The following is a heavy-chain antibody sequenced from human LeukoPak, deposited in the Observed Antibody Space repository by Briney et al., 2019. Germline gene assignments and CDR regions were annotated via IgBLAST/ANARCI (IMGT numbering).Heavy chain of an antibody. D-gene: IGHD3-9*01. CDR1: GYTFNDYY. V-gene: IGHV1-69-2*01. CDR3: ARGSRSFDWLRSYFDF. Sequence: GATVKISREASGYTFNDYYIHWVQQAPGKGLEWMGRVDLEDGDTIYAEKFQGRVTITADTSTDTAFMDLSSLTSFDTAVYYCARGSRSFDWLRSYFDFWGQGTLVSVSP. CDR2: VDLEDGDT. J-gene: IGHJ4*02.